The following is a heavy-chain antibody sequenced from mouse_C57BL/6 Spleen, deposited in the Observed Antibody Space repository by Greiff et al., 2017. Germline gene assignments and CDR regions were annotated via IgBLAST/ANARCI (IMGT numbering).Heavy chain of an antibody. V-gene: IGHV6-3*01. CDR3: TGDYAMDY. Sequence: EVQLVESGGGLVQPGGSMKLSCVASGFAFSNYWMNWVRQSPEKGLEWVAQIRLKYDNYARYYAESVKGRFTIARDDSKSRDYLEMNNLRAEDTGIYYGTGDYAMDYWGQGTSVTVSS. CDR2: IRLKYDNYAR. CDR1: GFAFSNYW. J-gene: IGHJ4*01.